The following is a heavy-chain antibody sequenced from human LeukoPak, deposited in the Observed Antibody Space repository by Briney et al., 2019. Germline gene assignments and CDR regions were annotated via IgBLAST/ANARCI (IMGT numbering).Heavy chain of an antibody. V-gene: IGHV1-18*01. J-gene: IGHJ4*02. CDR1: GYTFTTYS. Sequence: ASVKVSCKASGYTFTTYSISWVRQAPGQGLEWVGWISAYNGNTKYAQKVQGRVTMTTDTSTSTAYMELRSLRSDDTAVYYCARGLGGSGSYFLTFDYWGQGTLVTVSS. CDR2: ISAYNGNT. CDR3: ARGLGGSGSYFLTFDY. D-gene: IGHD1-26*01.